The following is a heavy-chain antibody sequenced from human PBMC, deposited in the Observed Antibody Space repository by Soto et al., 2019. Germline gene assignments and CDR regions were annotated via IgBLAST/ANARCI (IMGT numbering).Heavy chain of an antibody. CDR2: ISYDGSNK. CDR3: AKADPYYDSRANAFDI. D-gene: IGHD3-22*01. J-gene: IGHJ3*02. CDR1: GFTFSSYG. Sequence: QVQLVESGGGVVQPGRSLRLSCAASGFTFSSYGMHWVRQAPGKGLEWVAVISYDGSNKYYADSVKGRFTISRDNSKNTLYLQMNSLRAEDTAVYYCAKADPYYDSRANAFDIWGQGTMVTVSS. V-gene: IGHV3-30*18.